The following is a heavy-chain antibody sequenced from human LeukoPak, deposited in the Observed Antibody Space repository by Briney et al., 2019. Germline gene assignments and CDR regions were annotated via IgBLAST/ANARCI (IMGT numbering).Heavy chain of an antibody. D-gene: IGHD1-26*01. V-gene: IGHV4-59*12. J-gene: IGHJ4*02. Sequence: NASETLSLTCTVSGGSISSYYWSWIRQPPGKGLEWIGYIYYSGSTNYNPSLKSRVTISVDTSKNQFSLKLSSVTAADTAVYYCARAPPLWRSYRYWGQGTLVTVSS. CDR1: GGSISSYY. CDR3: ARAPPLWRSYRY. CDR2: IYYSGST.